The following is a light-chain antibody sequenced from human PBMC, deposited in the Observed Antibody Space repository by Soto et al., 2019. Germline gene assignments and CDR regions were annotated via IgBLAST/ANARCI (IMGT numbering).Light chain of an antibody. CDR1: SSNIGAGYD. CDR3: QSYDSSLSGYV. J-gene: IGLJ1*01. CDR2: GNN. Sequence: QSVLTQPPSVSGAPGQRVTISCTGSSSNIGAGYDVHWYQQLPGTAPKLLIYGNNKRPSGVPDRFSGSKSGNTASLTITGLQAEDEADFYCQSYDSSLSGYVFGTGTKVTVL. V-gene: IGLV1-40*01.